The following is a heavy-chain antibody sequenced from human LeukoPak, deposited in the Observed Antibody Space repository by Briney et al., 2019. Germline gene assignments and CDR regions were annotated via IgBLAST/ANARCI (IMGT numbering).Heavy chain of an antibody. V-gene: IGHV3-23*01. CDR3: VRKSGWYAVS. CDR2: SSASGNIR. J-gene: IGHJ4*02. Sequence: GSLTLSGAASGFTVINHGMNWVRNAPGNGLELVSGSSASGNIRYYSYSFNVRFTISTDNSNNTLYLRLISLRADATSGEYGVRKSGWYAVSWGQGKLVTVSS. CDR1: GFTVINHG. D-gene: IGHD6-19*01.